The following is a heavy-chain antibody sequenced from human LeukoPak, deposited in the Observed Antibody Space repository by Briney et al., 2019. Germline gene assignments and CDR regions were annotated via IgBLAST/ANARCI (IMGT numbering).Heavy chain of an antibody. CDR1: GYTFTGYY. V-gene: IGHV1-2*02. Sequence: ASVKVSCKASGYTFTGYYMHWVRQAPGQGLEWMGWINPNSGGTNYAQKFQGRVTMTRDTSISTAYMELSRLRSDDTAVYYCARVAGLRYFGWLFYFDYWGQGTLVTVSS. CDR3: ARVAGLRYFGWLFYFDY. CDR2: INPNSGGT. D-gene: IGHD3-9*01. J-gene: IGHJ4*02.